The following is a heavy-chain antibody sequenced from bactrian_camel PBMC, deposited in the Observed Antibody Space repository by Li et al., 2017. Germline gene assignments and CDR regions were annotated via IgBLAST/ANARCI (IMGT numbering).Heavy chain of an antibody. Sequence: QVQLVESGGGLVQPGGSLRLSCAASGFTFSIHGMSWVRQAPGKGLEWVSGISESGGQTSYADSVKGRFTISRDNARNTLYLQLNVLKSEDTALYYCAKSGHSGAWLEFNYWGQGTQVTVS. CDR3: AKSGHSGAWLEFNY. CDR2: ISESGGQT. CDR1: GFTFSIHG. J-gene: IGHJ4*01. D-gene: IGHD2*01. V-gene: IGHV3S1*01.